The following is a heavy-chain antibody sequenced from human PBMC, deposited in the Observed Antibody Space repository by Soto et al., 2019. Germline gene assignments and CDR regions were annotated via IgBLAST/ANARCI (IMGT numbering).Heavy chain of an antibody. CDR1: GYTFTSYY. V-gene: IGHV1-46*01. CDR2: INPSGGST. CDR3: ARERDSGYGDYLETHAFDI. D-gene: IGHD4-17*01. Sequence: ASVKVSCKASGYTFTSYYMHWVRQAPGQGLEWMGIINPSGGSTSYGQKFQGRVTMTRDTSTSTVYMELSSLRSEDTAVYYCARERDSGYGDYLETHAFDIWGQGTMVTVSS. J-gene: IGHJ3*02.